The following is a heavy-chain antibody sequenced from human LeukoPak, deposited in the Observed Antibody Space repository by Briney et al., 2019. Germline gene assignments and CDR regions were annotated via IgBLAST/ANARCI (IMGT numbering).Heavy chain of an antibody. D-gene: IGHD3-9*01. CDR1: GFPFGSYV. CDR2: INHNAEMI. CDR3: ARDHDWAFDL. V-gene: IGHV3-48*02. Sequence: GGSLRLSCEGSGFPFGSYVMSWVRQAPGKGLEWIAYINHNAEMIFYPDFVKGRFTISRDNPKKSLYLQMNALRYEDTAIYYCARDHDWAFDLWGQGTLVTVSS. J-gene: IGHJ4*02.